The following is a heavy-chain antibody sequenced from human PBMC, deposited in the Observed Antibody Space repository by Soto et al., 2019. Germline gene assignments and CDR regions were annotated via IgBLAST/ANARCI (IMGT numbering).Heavy chain of an antibody. CDR3: ARDHAVAGYFNRFDY. CDR2: INPSGGST. Sequence: ASVKVSCKASGYTFTSYYMHWVRQAPGQGLEWMGIINPSGGSTSYAQKFQGRVTMTRDTSTSTVYMELSSLRSEDTAVYYCARDHAVAGYFNRFDYWGQGTLVTVSS. J-gene: IGHJ4*02. V-gene: IGHV1-46*01. D-gene: IGHD6-19*01. CDR1: GYTFTSYY.